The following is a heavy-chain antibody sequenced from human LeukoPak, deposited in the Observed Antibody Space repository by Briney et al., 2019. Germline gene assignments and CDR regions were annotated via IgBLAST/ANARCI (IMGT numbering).Heavy chain of an antibody. V-gene: IGHV3-30*02. CDR2: IRYDGSNK. D-gene: IGHD3-22*01. CDR3: ASVYYYDGSGYPNPFYY. Sequence: GGALRLTCAASGFTFSSYGMHWVGQAPGKGLEGVAFIRYDGSNKYYADSVKGGFTISRDNSTNTLYLQMYSLRAADTAVYSCASVYYYDGSGYPNPFYYWGQGTLVTVSS. J-gene: IGHJ4*02. CDR1: GFTFSSYG.